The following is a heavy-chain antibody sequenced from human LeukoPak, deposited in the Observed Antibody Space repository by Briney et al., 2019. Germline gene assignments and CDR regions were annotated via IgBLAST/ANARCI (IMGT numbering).Heavy chain of an antibody. Sequence: PGGSLRLSCAASGFTFSSYGMHWVRQAPGKGLEGVAVISYDGSNKYYADSVKGRFTISRDNSKNTLYLQMNSLRAEDTAVYYCAKDLYYYDSSGCPFDYWGQGTLVTVSS. J-gene: IGHJ4*02. CDR1: GFTFSSYG. D-gene: IGHD3-22*01. CDR3: AKDLYYYDSSGCPFDY. V-gene: IGHV3-30*18. CDR2: ISYDGSNK.